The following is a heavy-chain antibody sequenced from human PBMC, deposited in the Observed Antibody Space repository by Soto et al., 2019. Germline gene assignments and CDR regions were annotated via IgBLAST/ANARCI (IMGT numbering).Heavy chain of an antibody. V-gene: IGHV4-39*01. D-gene: IGHD3-16*02. CDR3: ARLKGAFFIATYSWFGP. J-gene: IGHJ5*02. CDR1: GDSISSSSYY. Sequence: SETLSLTCTVSGDSISSSSYYWGWIRQPPGKGLERIGDIYYSGTTHYNPSLKSRVTISIDTSKNQFSLHLRSVTAADTAVYSGARLKGAFFIATYSWFGPCGQGPPGTVCS. CDR2: IYYSGTT.